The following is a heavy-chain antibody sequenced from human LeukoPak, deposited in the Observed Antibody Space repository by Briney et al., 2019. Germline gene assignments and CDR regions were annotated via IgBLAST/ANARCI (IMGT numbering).Heavy chain of an antibody. D-gene: IGHD2-8*01. CDR3: ARDNGQVGWGY. CDR1: GYSISSGYY. CDR2: IYHSGST. V-gene: IGHV4-38-2*02. Sequence: SETLSLTCTVSGYSISSGYYWGWIRQPPGKGLEWIGSIYHSGSTYYNPSLKSRVTISVDTSKNQFSLKLSSVTAADTAVYYCARDNGQVGWGYWGQGTLVTVSS. J-gene: IGHJ4*02.